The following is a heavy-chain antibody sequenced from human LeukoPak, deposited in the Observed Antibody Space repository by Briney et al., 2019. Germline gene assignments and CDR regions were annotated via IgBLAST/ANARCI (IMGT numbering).Heavy chain of an antibody. Sequence: GGSLRLSCVASQSTFHNYAMNWVRQAPGKGLEWVSTVRVNGRSTFYADSVKGRFTISRDNSKNTLYLQMNSLRAEDTALYYCAKPGEASNYYFDYWGQGALVTVSS. CDR1: QSTFHNYA. J-gene: IGHJ4*02. CDR3: AKPGEASNYYFDY. CDR2: VRVNGRST. V-gene: IGHV3-23*01. D-gene: IGHD2-21*01.